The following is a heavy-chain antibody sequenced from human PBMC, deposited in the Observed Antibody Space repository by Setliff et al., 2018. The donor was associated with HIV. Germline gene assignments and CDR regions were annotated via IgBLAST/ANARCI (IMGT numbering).Heavy chain of an antibody. J-gene: IGHJ4*02. CDR2: IFPNDEK. CDR3: ARTRPPSGLASAYFFDS. CDR1: GFSLSTSGVG. D-gene: IGHD6-25*01. V-gene: IGHV2-70*01. Sequence: SGPTLVNPTQTLTLTCTFSGFSLSTSGVGVGWIRQPPGKALEWLAHIFPNDEKSYITSLKTRLTISKDTSKNQVVLTMTNMDPVDSGTYFCARTRPPSGLASAYFFDSWGQGTLVTVSS.